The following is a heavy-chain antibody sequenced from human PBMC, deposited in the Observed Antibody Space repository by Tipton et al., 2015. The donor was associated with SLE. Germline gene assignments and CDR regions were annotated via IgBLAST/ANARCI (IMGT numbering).Heavy chain of an antibody. CDR2: MNPNSGNT. J-gene: IGHJ2*01. CDR1: GYTFTSYD. D-gene: IGHD4-23*01. V-gene: IGHV1-8*01. CDR3: ARSQKPPVVTRFRYFDL. Sequence: QSGAEVKKPGASVKVSCKASGYTFTSYDINWVRQAAGQGLEWMGWMNPNSGNTGYAQKFQGRVTMTRNTSISTAYMELSSLRSEDTAVYYCARSQKPPVVTRFRYFDLWGRGTLVPVSS.